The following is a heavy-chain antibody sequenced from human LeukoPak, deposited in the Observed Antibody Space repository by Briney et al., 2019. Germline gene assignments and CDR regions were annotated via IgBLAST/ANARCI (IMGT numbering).Heavy chain of an antibody. CDR2: INPSGGST. CDR3: ARGHYYDSSGSSYYFDY. V-gene: IGHV1-46*01. D-gene: IGHD3-22*01. CDR1: GYTFTSYY. Sequence: GASVKVSCKASGYTFTSYYMHWVRQAPGQGLEWMGIINPSGGSTTYAQKFQGRVTMTRDTSTSTVYMELSSLRPEDAAVYYCARGHYYDSSGSSYYFDYWGQGTLVTVSS. J-gene: IGHJ4*02.